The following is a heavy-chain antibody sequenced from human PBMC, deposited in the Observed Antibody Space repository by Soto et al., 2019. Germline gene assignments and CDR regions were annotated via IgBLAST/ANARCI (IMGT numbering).Heavy chain of an antibody. D-gene: IGHD3-22*01. Sequence: ASVKVSCKASGYTFTSYYMHWVRQAPGQGLEWMGIINPSGGSTSYAQKFQGRVTMTRDTSTSTVYMELSSLRSEDTAVYYCARDKSGEKTYYYDSSGSWFDPWGQGTLVTVSS. J-gene: IGHJ5*02. CDR3: ARDKSGEKTYYYDSSGSWFDP. V-gene: IGHV1-46*01. CDR2: INPSGGST. CDR1: GYTFTSYY.